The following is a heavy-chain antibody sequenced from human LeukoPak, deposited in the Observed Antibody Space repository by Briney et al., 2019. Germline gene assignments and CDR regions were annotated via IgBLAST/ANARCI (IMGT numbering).Heavy chain of an antibody. CDR2: ISSSSSYI. CDR1: GFTFSSYS. D-gene: IGHD3-22*01. Sequence: GGSLRLSCAASGFTFSSYSMNWVRQAPGKGLEWVSSISSSSSYIYYADSGKGRFTISRDNAKNSLYLQMNSLRAEDTAVYYCAREDYDSSGYQVFAFDIWGQGTMVTVSS. CDR3: AREDYDSSGYQVFAFDI. J-gene: IGHJ3*02. V-gene: IGHV3-21*01.